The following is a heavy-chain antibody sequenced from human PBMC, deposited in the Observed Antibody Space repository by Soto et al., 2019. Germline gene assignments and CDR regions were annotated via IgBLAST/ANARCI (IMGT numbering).Heavy chain of an antibody. CDR3: ARVGLEWLDHYYYMDV. CDR1: SGSISSSNW. D-gene: IGHD3-3*01. J-gene: IGHJ6*03. CDR2: IYHSGST. Sequence: SETLSLTCAVSSGSISSSNWWSWVRQPPGKGLEWIGEIYHSGSTNYNPSLKSRVTISVDKSKNQFSLKLSSVTAADTAVYYCARVGLEWLDHYYYMDVWGKGTTVTLSS. V-gene: IGHV4-4*02.